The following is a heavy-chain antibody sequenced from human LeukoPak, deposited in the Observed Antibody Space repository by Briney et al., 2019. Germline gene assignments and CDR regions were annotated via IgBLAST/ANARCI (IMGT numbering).Heavy chain of an antibody. J-gene: IGHJ4*02. V-gene: IGHV3-23*01. Sequence: GGSLRLSCAASGFTFSNYAMSWVRQAPGKGLEWVSGLSGSGGSTYYADSVKGRFTISRDNSKNTLYLQMNSLRAEDTAVYYCAKLSDRSIAAPIDDWGQGTLVTVSS. CDR2: LSGSGGST. CDR1: GFTFSNYA. CDR3: AKLSDRSIAAPIDD. D-gene: IGHD6-6*01.